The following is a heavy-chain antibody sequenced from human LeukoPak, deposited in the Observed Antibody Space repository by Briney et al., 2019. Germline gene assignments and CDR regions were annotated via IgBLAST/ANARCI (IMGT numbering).Heavy chain of an antibody. J-gene: IGHJ6*03. CDR2: INHSGST. D-gene: IGHD3-16*02. CDR3: ARGRYDYVWGSYRYTGSYYYYYMDV. V-gene: IGHV4-34*01. Sequence: PSETLSLTCAVYGGSFSGYYWSWIRQPPGKGLEWIGGINHSGSTNYNPSLKSRVTISVDTSKNQFSLKLSSVTAADTAVYYSARGRYDYVWGSYRYTGSYYYYYMDVWGKGTTVTVSS. CDR1: GGSFSGYY.